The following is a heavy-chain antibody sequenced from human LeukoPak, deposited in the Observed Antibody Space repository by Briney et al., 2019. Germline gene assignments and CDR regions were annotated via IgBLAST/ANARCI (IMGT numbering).Heavy chain of an antibody. V-gene: IGHV4-59*05. Sequence: SETLSLTCTVSGGSISSYYWSWIRQPAGKGLEWIGSIYYSGSTYYNPSLKSRVTISVDTSKNQFSLKLSSVTAADTAVYYCASRITIFGVVAYFDYWGQGTLVTVSS. CDR2: IYYSGST. D-gene: IGHD3-3*01. CDR3: ASRITIFGVVAYFDY. J-gene: IGHJ4*02. CDR1: GGSISSYY.